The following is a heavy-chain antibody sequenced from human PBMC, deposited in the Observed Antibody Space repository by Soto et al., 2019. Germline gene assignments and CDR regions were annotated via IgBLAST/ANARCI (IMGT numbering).Heavy chain of an antibody. Sequence: PSETLSLTCTVSGGSISSSGSYWGWIRQPPGKGLEWVGSIYYLGNTYYNPSLGGRVSISVDTSKNQFSLKLNSVTAADTAVYYCARGYYYDSRGYYPDEDTNWFDPWGQGTLVTVAS. CDR1: GGSISSSGSY. CDR2: IYYLGNT. V-gene: IGHV4-39*07. CDR3: ARGYYYDSRGYYPDEDTNWFDP. J-gene: IGHJ5*02. D-gene: IGHD3-22*01.